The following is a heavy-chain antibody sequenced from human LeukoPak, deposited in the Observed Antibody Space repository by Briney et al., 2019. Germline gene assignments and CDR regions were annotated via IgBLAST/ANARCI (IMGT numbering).Heavy chain of an antibody. V-gene: IGHV3-23*01. CDR1: GFTFSRYG. CDR2: ISGSGGSI. Sequence: QPGGSLRLSCAASGFTFSRYGMSWVRQAPGKGLEWVSAISGSGGSIYYADSVKGRFTISRDNSKNTLYLQMNSLRAEDTAVYYCATAPYYFDYWGQGTLVTVSS. D-gene: IGHD2-15*01. CDR3: ATAPYYFDY. J-gene: IGHJ4*02.